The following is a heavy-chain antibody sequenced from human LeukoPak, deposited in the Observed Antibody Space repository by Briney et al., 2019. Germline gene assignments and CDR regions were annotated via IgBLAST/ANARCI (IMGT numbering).Heavy chain of an antibody. D-gene: IGHD2-21*02. CDR2: IYHSGST. V-gene: IGHV4-31*03. J-gene: IGHJ4*02. CDR1: GDSITSDNYY. Sequence: SETLSLTCTVSGDSITSDNYYWSWFRQHPGTGLEWIGHIYHSGSTYYNPSLKSRVIISVDTTKNQFSLKVISVTAADAAVYYCARELAYCGGDCYSSSFDYWGQGTLVTVSS. CDR3: ARELAYCGGDCYSSSFDY.